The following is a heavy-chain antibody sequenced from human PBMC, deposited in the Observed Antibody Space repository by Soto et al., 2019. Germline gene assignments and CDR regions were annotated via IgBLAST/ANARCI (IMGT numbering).Heavy chain of an antibody. J-gene: IGHJ5*02. Sequence: QVQLQESGPGLVKPSKTLSLTCAVPGASINNGGYFWSWVRQPPGKGLDWLGHIYHSGDTYSNPSLKSRLTISVDTSKHQFSLNLTSATAADTAVYYCERMVRGGRGLDPLGQGSLVSVSS. CDR1: GASINNGGYF. CDR2: IYHSGDT. CDR3: ERMVRGGRGLDP. D-gene: IGHD3-10*01. V-gene: IGHV4-31*11.